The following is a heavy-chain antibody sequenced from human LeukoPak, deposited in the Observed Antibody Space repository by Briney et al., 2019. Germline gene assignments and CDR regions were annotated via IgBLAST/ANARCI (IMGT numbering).Heavy chain of an antibody. CDR2: IYYSGST. V-gene: IGHV4-30-4*01. D-gene: IGHD3-22*01. J-gene: IGHJ6*02. CDR3: ARRLTYYYDSSLYYYYGMDV. CDR1: GGSISSGDYY. Sequence: PSQTLSLTCTVSGGSISSGDYYWSWIRQPPGKGLERIGYIYYSGSTYYNPSLKSRVTISVDTSKNQFSLKLSSVTAADTAVYYCARRLTYYYDSSLYYYYGMDVWGQGTTVTVSS.